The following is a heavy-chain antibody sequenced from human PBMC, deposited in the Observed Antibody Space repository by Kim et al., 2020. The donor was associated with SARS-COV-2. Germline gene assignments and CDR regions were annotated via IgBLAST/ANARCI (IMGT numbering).Heavy chain of an antibody. J-gene: IGHJ3*01. CDR3: ARDAAFAFDV. Sequence: YADCVNGRFTNSRDDAKNSFYWQMNSLRVEDTAVYYCARDAAFAFDVWGRGTIVTVSS. V-gene: IGHV3-11*06.